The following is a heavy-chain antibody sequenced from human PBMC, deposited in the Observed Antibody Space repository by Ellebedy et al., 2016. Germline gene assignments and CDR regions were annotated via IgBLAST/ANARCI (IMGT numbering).Heavy chain of an antibody. CDR1: GGSISSGGYY. Sequence: SETLSLXCTVSGGSISSGGYYWSWIRQHPGKGLEWIGYIYYSGSTYYNPSLKSRVTISVDTSKNQFSLKLSSVTAADTAVYYCARTTTYYDFWSGYYPNNYYYYYYMDVWGKGTTVTVSS. CDR3: ARTTTYYDFWSGYYPNNYYYYYYMDV. CDR2: IYYSGST. D-gene: IGHD3-3*01. J-gene: IGHJ6*03. V-gene: IGHV4-31*03.